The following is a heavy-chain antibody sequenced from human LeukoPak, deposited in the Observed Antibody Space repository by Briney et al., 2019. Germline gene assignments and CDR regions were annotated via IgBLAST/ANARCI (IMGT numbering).Heavy chain of an antibody. J-gene: IGHJ6*03. CDR2: IYYSGSP. V-gene: IGHV4-39*01. CDR3: VGTTPEDRYYYYYMDV. CDR1: GGSISSSSYY. Sequence: PSETLSLTCTVSGGSISSSSYYWGWIRQPPGKGLEWIGSIYYSGSPYYNPSLKSRVTISVDTSKNQFSLKLSSVTAADTAVYYCVGTTPEDRYYYYYMDVWGKGTTVTVSS. D-gene: IGHD2-2*01.